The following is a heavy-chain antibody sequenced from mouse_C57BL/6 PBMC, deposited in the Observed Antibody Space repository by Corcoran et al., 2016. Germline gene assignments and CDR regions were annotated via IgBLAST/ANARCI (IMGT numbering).Heavy chain of an antibody. Sequence: QIQLVQSGPELKKPGETVKISCKASGYTFTTYGMSWVKQAPGKGLKWMGWINTYSGVPTYADDFKGRFAFSLETSASTAYLQINNLKNEDTATYFCARSYGKDYYAMDYWGQGTSVTVSS. J-gene: IGHJ4*01. D-gene: IGHD2-1*01. V-gene: IGHV9-3*01. CDR1: GYTFTTYG. CDR3: ARSYGKDYYAMDY. CDR2: INTYSGVP.